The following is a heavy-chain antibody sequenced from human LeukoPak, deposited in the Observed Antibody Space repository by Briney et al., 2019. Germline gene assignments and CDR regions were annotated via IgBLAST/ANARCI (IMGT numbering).Heavy chain of an antibody. D-gene: IGHD2-2*01. CDR1: GFTFSSYW. J-gene: IGHJ4*02. V-gene: IGHV3-7*01. CDR2: IKEDGSEK. Sequence: GGSLRLSCVASGFTFSSYWMNWVRQAPGKGLEWVANIKEDGSEKYYVDSVKGRFTISRDNAENSLYLQMSSLRDEDTAVYYCARGRRDTQYQVFDYWGQGTLVTVSS. CDR3: ARGRRDTQYQVFDY.